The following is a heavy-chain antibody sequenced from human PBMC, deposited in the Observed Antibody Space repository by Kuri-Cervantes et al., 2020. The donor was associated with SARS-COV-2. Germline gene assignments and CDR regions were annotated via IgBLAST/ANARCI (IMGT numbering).Heavy chain of an antibody. J-gene: IGHJ6*03. CDR1: GYTLTELS. V-gene: IGHV1-24*01. CDR2: FDPEDGET. CDR3: AREATVQLERGWVLEQNYYYYYMDV. D-gene: IGHD1-1*01. Sequence: ASVKVSCKVSGYTLTELSMHWVRQAPGKGLEWMGGFDPEDGETIYAQKFQGRVTMTRDTSTSTVYMELSSLRSEDTAVYYCAREATVQLERGWVLEQNYYYYYMDVWGKGTTVTVSS.